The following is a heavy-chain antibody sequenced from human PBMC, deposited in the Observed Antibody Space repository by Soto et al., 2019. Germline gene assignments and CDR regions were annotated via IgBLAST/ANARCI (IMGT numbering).Heavy chain of an antibody. CDR2: IWYDGSNK. Sequence: GGSLRLSCAASGFTFSSYGMHWVRQAPGKGLEWVAVIWYDGSNKYYADSVKGRFTISRDNSKNTLYLQMNSLRAEDTAVYYCARGQRGHIVVVPAAIPKYDAFDIWGQGTMVTVSS. CDR1: GFTFSSYG. J-gene: IGHJ3*02. V-gene: IGHV3-33*01. D-gene: IGHD2-2*01. CDR3: ARGQRGHIVVVPAAIPKYDAFDI.